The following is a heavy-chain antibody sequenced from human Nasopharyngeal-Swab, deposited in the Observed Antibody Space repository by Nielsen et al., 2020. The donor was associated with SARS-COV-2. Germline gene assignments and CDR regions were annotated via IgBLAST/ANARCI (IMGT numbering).Heavy chain of an antibody. CDR3: ARPTMIRLRPYYFDY. J-gene: IGHJ4*02. V-gene: IGHV3-49*03. CDR1: GFNFGDYD. D-gene: IGHD3-10*01. CDR2: IRSKTYGAAT. Sequence: GESLKISCTSSGFNFGDYDVSWFRQAPGKGLEWIGFIRSKTYGAATEYAASVYGRFTISRDDSKSIAYLQINSLKTEDTAVYFCARPTMIRLRPYYFDYWGQGTLVIVSS.